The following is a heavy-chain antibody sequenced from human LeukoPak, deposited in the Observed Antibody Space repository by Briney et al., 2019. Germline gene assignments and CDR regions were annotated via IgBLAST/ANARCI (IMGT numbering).Heavy chain of an antibody. V-gene: IGHV1-2*02. Sequence: ASVKVSCKASGYTFTGYYMHWVRQAPGQGLEWMGWINPNSGGTNYAQKFQGRVTMTRDTSISTAYMELSRLRSDDTAVYYCARPEKGYSGSYRGGAFDIWGQGTMVTASS. CDR3: ARPEKGYSGSYRGGAFDI. CDR1: GYTFTGYY. CDR2: INPNSGGT. D-gene: IGHD1-26*01. J-gene: IGHJ3*02.